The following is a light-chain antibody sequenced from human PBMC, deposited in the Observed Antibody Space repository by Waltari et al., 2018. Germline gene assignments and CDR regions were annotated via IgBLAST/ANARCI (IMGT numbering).Light chain of an antibody. Sequence: QSALTQPRSVSGSPGQSVTISCTGTSSDVGGYNYVSWYQQHPGKAPKLMIYDVSKRPSGVPDRFSGSKSSNTASLTISGLQAEDEADYYCCLYAGSYSYVFGTGTKVTVL. CDR2: DVS. V-gene: IGLV2-11*01. CDR1: SSDVGGYNY. CDR3: CLYAGSYSYV. J-gene: IGLJ1*01.